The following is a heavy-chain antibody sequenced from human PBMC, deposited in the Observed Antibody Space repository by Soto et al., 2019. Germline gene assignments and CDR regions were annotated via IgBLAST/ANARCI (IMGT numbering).Heavy chain of an antibody. CDR1: GYTFTSYA. J-gene: IGHJ4*02. CDR3: ARSSGYYLIHDY. D-gene: IGHD3-22*01. Sequence: QVQLVQSGAEEKKPGALVKVSCKASGYTFTSYAMHWVRQAPGQRLEWMGWINAGNGNTKYSQKFQGRVTITSDTSASTAYMELSSLRSEDTAVYYCARSSGYYLIHDYWGQGTLVTVSS. V-gene: IGHV1-3*05. CDR2: INAGNGNT.